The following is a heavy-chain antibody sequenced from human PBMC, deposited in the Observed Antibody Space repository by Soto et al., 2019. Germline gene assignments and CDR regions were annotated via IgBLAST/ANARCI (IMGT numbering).Heavy chain of an antibody. CDR2: ISYDGSNK. D-gene: IGHD4-4*01. V-gene: IGHV3-30-3*01. CDR1: GFTFSSYA. CDR3: ARGSDDYSLYYYYYYGMDV. Sequence: PGGSLRLSCAASGFTFSSYAMHWVRQAPGKGLEWVAVISYDGSNKYYADSVKGRFTISRDSAKKSLYLEMNDLRAEDTAVYYCARGSDDYSLYYYYYYGMDVWGQGTTVTVSS. J-gene: IGHJ6*02.